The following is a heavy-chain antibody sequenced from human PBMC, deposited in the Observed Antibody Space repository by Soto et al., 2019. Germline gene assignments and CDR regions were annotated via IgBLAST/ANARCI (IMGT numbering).Heavy chain of an antibody. J-gene: IGHJ3*01. Sequence: SETLSLTCAVSGDSISRSYWWSWVRQLPGKGLEWIGEIYHSGSTIYNPSLQSRVTLSVDKSKNEFSLKMSSVTDADTAVYYCTSIFGQLLADAFDFRGKGTMVT. CDR2: IYHSGST. D-gene: IGHD3-10*02. CDR3: TSIFGQLLADAFDF. CDR1: GDSISRSYW. V-gene: IGHV4-4*02.